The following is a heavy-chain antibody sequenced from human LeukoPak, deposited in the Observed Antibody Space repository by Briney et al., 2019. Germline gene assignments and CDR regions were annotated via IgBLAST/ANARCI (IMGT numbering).Heavy chain of an antibody. CDR1: GGSFSGYY. Sequence: SETLSLTCAVYGGSFSGYYWNWIRQPPGQGMEWIGEINHSESTNYNPSLKSRVTISVDTSKNQFSLKLSSVTAADTAVYYCARGRNWNLRYFDYWGQGTLVTVSS. D-gene: IGHD1-1*01. J-gene: IGHJ4*02. CDR2: INHSEST. V-gene: IGHV4-34*01. CDR3: ARGRNWNLRYFDY.